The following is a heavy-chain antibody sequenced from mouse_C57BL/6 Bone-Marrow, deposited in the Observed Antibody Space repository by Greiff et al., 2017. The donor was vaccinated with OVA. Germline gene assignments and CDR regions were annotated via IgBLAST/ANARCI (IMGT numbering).Heavy chain of an antibody. J-gene: IGHJ3*01. V-gene: IGHV1-81*01. CDR1: GYTFTSYG. Sequence: VQLQQSGAELARPGASVKLSCKASGYTFTSYGISWVKQRTGQGLEWIGEIYPRSGNTYYNEKFKGKATLTADKSSSTAYMELRSLTSEDSAVYFCALSTSGGAYWGQGTLVTVSA. D-gene: IGHD3-1*01. CDR3: ALSTSGGAY. CDR2: IYPRSGNT.